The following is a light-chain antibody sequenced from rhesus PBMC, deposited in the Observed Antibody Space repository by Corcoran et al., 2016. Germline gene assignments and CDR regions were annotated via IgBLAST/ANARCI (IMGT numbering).Light chain of an antibody. V-gene: IGKV2S8*01. CDR1: QSLLHSDGETY. Sequence: DVVLTQSPLSLAVTPGQPASISCKSSQSLLHSDGETYLIWLHQKPGQPPRRRIYQVSTRDSGVPDRFSGSGAGTEFTLKITRVEAEDVGFYYCGQGTNVPYSFGQGTRVEIK. CDR3: GQGTNVPYS. CDR2: QVS. J-gene: IGKJ2*01.